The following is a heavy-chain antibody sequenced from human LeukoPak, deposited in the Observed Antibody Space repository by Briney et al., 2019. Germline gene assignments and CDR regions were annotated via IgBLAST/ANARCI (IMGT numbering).Heavy chain of an antibody. D-gene: IGHD1-7*01. CDR3: ARVLGTTSDYYGMDG. CDR2: INWNGGST. V-gene: IGHV3-20*01. CDR1: GFTFDDYG. J-gene: IGHJ6*02. Sequence: GGSLRLSCAASGFTFDDYGMSWVRQAPGKGLEWVSGINWNGGSTGYADSVKGRFTISRDNAKNSLYLQMNSLRAEDTALYHCARVLGTTSDYYGMDGWGQGTTVTVSS.